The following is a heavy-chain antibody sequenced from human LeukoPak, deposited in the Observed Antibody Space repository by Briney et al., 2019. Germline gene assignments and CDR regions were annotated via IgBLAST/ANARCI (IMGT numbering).Heavy chain of an antibody. CDR2: IRYDGSNK. Sequence: GGSLRLSCAASGFTFSSYGMHWVRQAPGKGLEWVAFIRYDGSNKYYADSVKGRFTISRDNSKNTLYLQMNSLRAEDTAVYYCAKDFSVYNYDSRVLDYWGQGTLVTVSS. V-gene: IGHV3-30*02. J-gene: IGHJ4*02. CDR3: AKDFSVYNYDSRVLDY. CDR1: GFTFSSYG. D-gene: IGHD3-22*01.